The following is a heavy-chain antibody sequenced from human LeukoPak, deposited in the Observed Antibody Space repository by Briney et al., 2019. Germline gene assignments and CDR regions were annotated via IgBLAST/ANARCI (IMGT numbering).Heavy chain of an antibody. CDR3: ATDRGYLTFDY. CDR2: INPDGRTT. J-gene: IGHJ4*02. CDR1: GFSFSTYW. V-gene: IGHV3-7*01. D-gene: IGHD1-1*01. Sequence: GGSLRLSCVASGFSFSTYWMNWIRQAPGKGLEWVANINPDGRTTNYVDSVKGRFTISRDNAKSSLYLQMNSLRAEDTAVYYCATDRGYLTFDYWGQGTLVTVSS.